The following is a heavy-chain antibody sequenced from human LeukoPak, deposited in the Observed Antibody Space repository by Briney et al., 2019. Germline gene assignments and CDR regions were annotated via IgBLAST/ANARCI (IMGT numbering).Heavy chain of an antibody. J-gene: IGHJ4*02. CDR1: GFTFSFYW. CDR2: INSDGSIT. Sequence: GGSLRPSCAASGFTFSFYWIHWVRQTPGKGLEWVSRINSDGSITNYADSVKGRFTISRDNAKNTLYLQMNSLRAEDTAVYYCVRENCAGDCYTDCWGQGTLVTVSS. CDR3: VRENCAGDCYTDC. V-gene: IGHV3-74*01. D-gene: IGHD2-21*02.